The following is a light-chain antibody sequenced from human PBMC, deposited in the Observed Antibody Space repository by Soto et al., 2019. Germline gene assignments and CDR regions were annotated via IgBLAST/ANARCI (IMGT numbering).Light chain of an antibody. V-gene: IGKV3-15*01. CDR2: DSS. J-gene: IGKJ4*01. CDR3: QRYNNWPLT. CDR1: QGIGDT. Sequence: EIVLTQSPGTLSLSPGERVTLSCRASQGIGDTLAWYQQKPGQTPRLLIYDSSTRAIGIPIRLSGSRSGTEFILTINGLQFEDFAVYYCQRYNNWPLTFGGGTKVDIK.